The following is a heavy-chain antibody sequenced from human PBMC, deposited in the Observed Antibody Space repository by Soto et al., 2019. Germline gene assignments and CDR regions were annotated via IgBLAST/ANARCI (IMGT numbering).Heavy chain of an antibody. Sequence: SETLSLTCTVSGGSISSYYWGWIRRPPGKGLEWIGSIYYSGSTYYNPSLKSRVTISLDTSKNQFSLKLTSVTAADTAVYYCAGSGVLTGYAFGIWGQGTMVTVSS. D-gene: IGHD3-9*01. J-gene: IGHJ3*02. CDR2: IYYSGST. CDR3: AGSGVLTGYAFGI. V-gene: IGHV4-39*01. CDR1: GGSISSYY.